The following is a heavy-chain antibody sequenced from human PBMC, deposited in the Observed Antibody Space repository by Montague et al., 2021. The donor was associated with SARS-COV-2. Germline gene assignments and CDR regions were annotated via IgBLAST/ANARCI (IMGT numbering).Heavy chain of an antibody. CDR1: GFTFSSYT. V-gene: IGHV3-23*01. CDR3: AKDRFSSGWFGGLDY. Sequence: SLRLSCAASGFTFSSYTITWVRQAPGKGLEWVSGISGSGGSTYDXDSXKGLFTISRDNSKNTLYLQMNSLRAEDTAVYYCAKDRFSSGWFGGLDYWGQGTLVTVSS. CDR2: ISGSGGST. J-gene: IGHJ4*02. D-gene: IGHD6-19*01.